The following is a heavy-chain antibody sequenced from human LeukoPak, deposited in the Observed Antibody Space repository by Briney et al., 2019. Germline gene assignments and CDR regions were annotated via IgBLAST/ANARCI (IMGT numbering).Heavy chain of an antibody. V-gene: IGHV4-59*01. CDR1: GDSISSYY. Sequence: SETLSLTCTVSGDSISSYYWSWIRQPPGKGLEWIGYIYYSGTTNYNPSFKSRVTISLDTSKNQCSLKLRSVTAADTAVYFCARETFYNYGPSDHWGQGTLVTVSS. D-gene: IGHD5-18*01. CDR3: ARETFYNYGPSDH. CDR2: IYYSGTT. J-gene: IGHJ4*02.